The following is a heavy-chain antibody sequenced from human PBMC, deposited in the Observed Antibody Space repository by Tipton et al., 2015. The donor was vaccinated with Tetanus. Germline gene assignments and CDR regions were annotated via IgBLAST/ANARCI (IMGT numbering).Heavy chain of an antibody. D-gene: IGHD4/OR15-4a*01. V-gene: IGHV4-39*01. CDR1: GGSISSSSYY. J-gene: IGHJ4*02. Sequence: TLSPTCTVSGGSISSSSYYWGWIRQPPGKGLEWIGNIFYIGSAYYNPSLRSRVTISVDTSKNQFSLKLSSVTAADTALYYCARRVTMPSAPSRYFDYWGQGTLVTVSS. CDR2: IFYIGSA. CDR3: ARRVTMPSAPSRYFDY.